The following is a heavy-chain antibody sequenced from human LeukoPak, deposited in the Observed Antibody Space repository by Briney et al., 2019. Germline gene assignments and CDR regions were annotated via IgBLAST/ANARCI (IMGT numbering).Heavy chain of an antibody. CDR3: ARALREWLLSYWFDP. V-gene: IGHV1-8*01. Sequence: ASVKVSCKASGYTFTSYDINWVRQATGQGLEWMGWMNPNSGSTSYAQKFQGRVTMTRNTSISTAYMELSSLRSEDTAVYYCARALREWLLSYWFDPWGQGTLVTVSS. J-gene: IGHJ5*02. CDR1: GYTFTSYD. D-gene: IGHD3-3*01. CDR2: MNPNSGST.